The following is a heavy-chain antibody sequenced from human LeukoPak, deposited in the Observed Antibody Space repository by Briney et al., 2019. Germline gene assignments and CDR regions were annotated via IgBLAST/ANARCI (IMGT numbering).Heavy chain of an antibody. CDR1: GYTFTSYG. D-gene: IGHD5-12*01. Sequence: VASVKVSCKASGYTFTSYGISWVRQAPGQGLEWMGWISAYNGNTNYAQKLQGRVTITADESTSTAYMELSSLRSEDTAVYYCARANGRVATIPLDYYYYYYMDVWGKGTTVTISS. V-gene: IGHV1-18*01. CDR3: ARANGRVATIPLDYYYYYYMDV. CDR2: ISAYNGNT. J-gene: IGHJ6*03.